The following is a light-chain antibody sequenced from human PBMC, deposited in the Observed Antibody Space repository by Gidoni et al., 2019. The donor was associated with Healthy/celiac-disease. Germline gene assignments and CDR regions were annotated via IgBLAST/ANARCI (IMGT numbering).Light chain of an antibody. CDR2: QDN. CDR3: QAWDSSTVV. CDR1: KLGDKY. Sequence: SYELTQPPSVSVSPGQTASITCSGDKLGDKYACWYQQRPGQSPVLLIYQDNKRPSGIPERFSGSNSGNTATLTISGTQAMDEADYYCQAWDSSTVVFAGGTMLTVL. V-gene: IGLV3-1*01. J-gene: IGLJ2*01.